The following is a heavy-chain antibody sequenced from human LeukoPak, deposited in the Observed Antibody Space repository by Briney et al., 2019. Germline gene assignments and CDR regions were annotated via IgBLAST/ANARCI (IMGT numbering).Heavy chain of an antibody. V-gene: IGHV3-23*01. CDR3: AKDYRIGYSDHFDY. CDR1: GFTFSSNA. D-gene: IGHD2-21*01. Sequence: GGSLRLSCVGSGFTFSSNAMSWVRQAPEKGLEWVSGIYESGQTTHYADSVKGRFSISRDNSKNTLCLQMDSLRGEDTAIYYCAKDYRIGYSDHFDYWGQGALVTVSS. CDR2: IYESGQTT. J-gene: IGHJ4*02.